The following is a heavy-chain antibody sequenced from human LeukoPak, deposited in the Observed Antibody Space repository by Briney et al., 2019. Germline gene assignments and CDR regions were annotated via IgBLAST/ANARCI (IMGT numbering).Heavy chain of an antibody. CDR1: GGSFSGYY. Sequence: SETLSLTCAVYGGSFSGYYWSWIRQPPGKGLEWIGEINHSGSTNYNPSLKSRVTISVDTSKNQFSLKLSSVTAADTAVYYCARVTYYYDSSGPVFLFYWGQGTLVTVSS. D-gene: IGHD3-22*01. J-gene: IGHJ4*02. CDR3: ARVTYYYDSSGPVFLFY. V-gene: IGHV4-34*01. CDR2: INHSGST.